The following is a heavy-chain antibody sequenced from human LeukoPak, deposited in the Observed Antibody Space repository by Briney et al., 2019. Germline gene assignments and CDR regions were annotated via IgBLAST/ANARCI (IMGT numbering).Heavy chain of an antibody. D-gene: IGHD3-10*01. V-gene: IGHV4-59*11. CDR2: IYHSGST. Sequence: SETLSLTCSVSGGSISSHFWSWIRQPPGKGLEWIGYIYHSGSTNYNPSPNSRVTISVDTSKKQFSLKLSSVTAADTAVYYCARGPPGAYYGSGSYSYYMDVWGKGTTVTVSS. J-gene: IGHJ6*03. CDR3: ARGPPGAYYGSGSYSYYMDV. CDR1: GGSISSHF.